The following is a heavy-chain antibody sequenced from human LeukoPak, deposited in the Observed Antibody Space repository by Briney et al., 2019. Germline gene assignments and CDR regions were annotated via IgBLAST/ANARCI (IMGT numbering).Heavy chain of an antibody. D-gene: IGHD6-19*01. Sequence: ASVKVSCKASGGTFSSYAISWVRQAPGQGLEWMGRIIPILGIANYAQKFQGRVTITADKSTSTAYMELSSLRSEDTAVYYCAREVQDSSGWPGLDYWGQGTLVTVSS. J-gene: IGHJ4*02. CDR1: GGTFSSYA. CDR3: AREVQDSSGWPGLDY. V-gene: IGHV1-69*04. CDR2: IIPILGIA.